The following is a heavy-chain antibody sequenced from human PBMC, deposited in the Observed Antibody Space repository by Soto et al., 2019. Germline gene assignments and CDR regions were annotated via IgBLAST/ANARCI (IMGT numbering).Heavy chain of an antibody. D-gene: IGHD2-21*02. V-gene: IGHV1-69*01. J-gene: IGHJ4*02. CDR1: GGTFSSHS. CDR3: AREVGYGDCSAALLD. CDR2: IITLFGTS. Sequence: VQLMQSGAEVKKPGSSVKVSCKASGGTFSSHSINWVRQAPVQGLEWMGGIITLFGTSHYAQNFQGRVTITADQSTSTAYMELNRLTSDDTDVYYCAREVGYGDCSAALLDWGQGTMVPVSS.